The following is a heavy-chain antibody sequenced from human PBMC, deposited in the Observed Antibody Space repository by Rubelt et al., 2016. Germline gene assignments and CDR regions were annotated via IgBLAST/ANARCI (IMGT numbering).Heavy chain of an antibody. Sequence: VRQAPGKGLEWVAVISYDGSNKYYADSVKGRFTISRDNSKNTLYLQMNSLRAEDTAVYYCARDLLVVITAMDVWGQGTTVTVSS. J-gene: IGHJ6*02. V-gene: IGHV3-30*04. CDR3: ARDLLVVITAMDV. D-gene: IGHD2-15*01. CDR2: ISYDGSNK.